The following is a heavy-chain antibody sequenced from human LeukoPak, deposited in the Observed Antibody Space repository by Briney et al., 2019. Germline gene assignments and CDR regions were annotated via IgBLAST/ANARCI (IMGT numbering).Heavy chain of an antibody. CDR1: GYTFTGYY. CDR2: INPNSGGT. D-gene: IGHD1-26*01. V-gene: IGHV1-2*02. Sequence: ASVKVSCKASGYTFTGYYMHWVRQAPGQGLEWMGWINPNSGGTNYAQKFQGRVTMTRDTSIGTAYMELSRLRSDDTAVYYCARGIDSGSPPLGTFEIWGQGTMVTVSS. CDR3: ARGIDSGSPPLGTFEI. J-gene: IGHJ3*02.